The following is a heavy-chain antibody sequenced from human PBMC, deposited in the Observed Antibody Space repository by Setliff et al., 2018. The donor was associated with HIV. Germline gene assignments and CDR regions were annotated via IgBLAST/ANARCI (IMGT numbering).Heavy chain of an antibody. Sequence: SVKVSCKASGDIINRYAISWVRQAPGQGLEWMGGIIPLFGVANYAQMFQGRVTFTADESTRTAYMELSSLRSEDTAVYYCARVPEIQLSGLVTSWGAFDVWGQGTPVTVSS. CDR1: GDIINRYA. D-gene: IGHD3-3*01. J-gene: IGHJ3*01. V-gene: IGHV1-69*13. CDR2: IIPLFGVA. CDR3: ARVPEIQLSGLVTSWGAFDV.